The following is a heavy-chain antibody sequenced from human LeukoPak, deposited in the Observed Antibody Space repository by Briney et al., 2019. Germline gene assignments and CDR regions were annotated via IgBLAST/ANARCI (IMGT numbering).Heavy chain of an antibody. D-gene: IGHD6-19*01. CDR3: ARSHYIAVAGTHWSTAGGRPYYYYYGMDV. V-gene: IGHV4-34*01. CDR2: INHSGST. J-gene: IGHJ6*02. Sequence: SETLSLTCAVYGGSFSGYYWSWIRQPPGKGLEWIGEINHSGSTNYNPSLKSRVTISVDTSKNQFSLKLSSVTAADTAVYYCARSHYIAVAGTHWSTAGGRPYYYYYGMDVWGQGTTVTVSS. CDR1: GGSFSGYY.